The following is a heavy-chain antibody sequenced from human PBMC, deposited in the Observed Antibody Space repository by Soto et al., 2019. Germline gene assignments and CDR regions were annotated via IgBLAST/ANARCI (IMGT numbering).Heavy chain of an antibody. D-gene: IGHD6-6*01. CDR1: GFTFSSYG. CDR2: ISYDGSNK. V-gene: IGHV3-30*03. Sequence: PGGSLRLSCAASGFTFSSYGMHWVRQAPGKGLEWVAVISYDGSNKYYADSVKGRFTTSRDNSKNTLYLQMNSLRAEDTAVYYCARESGSSYPPGYYFDYWGQGTLVTVSS. CDR3: ARESGSSYPPGYYFDY. J-gene: IGHJ4*02.